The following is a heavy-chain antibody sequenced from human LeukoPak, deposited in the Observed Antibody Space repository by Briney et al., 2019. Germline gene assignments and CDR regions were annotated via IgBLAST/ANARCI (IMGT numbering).Heavy chain of an antibody. CDR1: GYTFTSYG. CDR3: ARGAPESPGYSSGWYYYYYGMDV. V-gene: IGHV7-4-1*02. Sequence: ASVKVSCKASGYTFTSYGISWVRQAPGQGLEWMGWINTNTGNPTYAQGFTERFVFSLDTSVSTAYLQINSLKAEGTAVYYCARGAPESPGYSSGWYYYYYGMDVWGQGTTVTVSS. D-gene: IGHD6-19*01. CDR2: INTNTGNP. J-gene: IGHJ6*02.